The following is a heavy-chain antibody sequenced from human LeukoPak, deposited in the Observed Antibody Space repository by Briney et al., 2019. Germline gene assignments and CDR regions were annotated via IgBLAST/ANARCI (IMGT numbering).Heavy chain of an antibody. J-gene: IGHJ4*02. V-gene: IGHV3-33*01. CDR3: ARGSPGGVLDY. CDR1: GFTFSIYG. Sequence: GGSLRLSCVASGFTFSIYGMNWVRQAPGKGLEWVAVIWNDGNNKYYADSVKGRFTISRDNSKNTLYLQMNSLRAEDTAMYYCARGSPGGVLDYWGQGTLVTVSS. CDR2: IWNDGNNK. D-gene: IGHD3-16*01.